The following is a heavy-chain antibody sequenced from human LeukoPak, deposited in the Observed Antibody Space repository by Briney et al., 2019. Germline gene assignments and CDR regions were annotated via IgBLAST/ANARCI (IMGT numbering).Heavy chain of an antibody. CDR1: GFTFSTSA. V-gene: IGHV3-23*01. J-gene: IGHJ2*01. CDR2: ISGSGGST. CDR3: AKGAIQLWGAGDWYFDL. D-gene: IGHD5-18*01. Sequence: GGSLRLSCAASGFTFSTSAMSWVRQAPGKGLEWVSAISGSGGSTYYADSVKGRFTISRDNSKNTLYLQMNSLRAEDTAVYYCAKGAIQLWGAGDWYFDLWGRGTLVTVSS.